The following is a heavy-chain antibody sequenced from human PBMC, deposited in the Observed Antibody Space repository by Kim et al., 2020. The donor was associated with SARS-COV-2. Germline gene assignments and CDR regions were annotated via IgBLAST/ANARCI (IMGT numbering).Heavy chain of an antibody. CDR2: INQSGST. D-gene: IGHD3-10*01. V-gene: IGHV4-34*01. CDR1: GGSFTGYY. CDR3: ARGFSPEYLRTLVWGVRRGWFDS. J-gene: IGHJ5*01. Sequence: SETLSLTCAVYGGSFTGYYWSWIRQSPGKGLEWIGEINQSGSTKYNPSLKSRVTISAVTSKNQFSLKMTTVTAADTAVYYCARGFSPEYLRTLVWGVRRGWFDSWGQGTLVSVSS.